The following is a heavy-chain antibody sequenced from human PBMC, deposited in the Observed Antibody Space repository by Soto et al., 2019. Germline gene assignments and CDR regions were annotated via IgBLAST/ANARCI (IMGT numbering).Heavy chain of an antibody. D-gene: IGHD2-15*01. V-gene: IGHV3-23*01. J-gene: IGHJ4*02. CDR3: AKHALLGGGISAFDH. CDR2: ISRSGDTS. CDR1: GFTFDNYV. Sequence: PGGSLRLSCAASGFTFDNYVMTWVRQAPGKGLEWVSAISRSGDTSYYADSAKGRFTISRDNSKSRLYLEMSSLRAEDTAPYYCAKHALLGGGISAFDHWGQGISVTVSS.